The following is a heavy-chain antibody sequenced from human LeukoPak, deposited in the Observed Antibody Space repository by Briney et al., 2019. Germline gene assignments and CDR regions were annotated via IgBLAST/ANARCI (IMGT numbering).Heavy chain of an antibody. V-gene: IGHV3-23*01. CDR2: ISDSGGST. CDR3: AEYYYYDSSGYQQYYFDY. Sequence: PGGSLRLSCAASGFTFSTYAMSWVRQAPGKGLEWVSGISDSGGSTYYAGSVRGRFTISRDNSKNTLYLQMNSLRAEDTAVYYCAEYYYYDSSGYQQYYFDYWGQGTLVTVSS. J-gene: IGHJ4*02. D-gene: IGHD3-22*01. CDR1: GFTFSTYA.